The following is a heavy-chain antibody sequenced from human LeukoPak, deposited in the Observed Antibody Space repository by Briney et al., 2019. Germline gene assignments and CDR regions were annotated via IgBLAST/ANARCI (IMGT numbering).Heavy chain of an antibody. Sequence: ASVTVSCKASGYTFTGYYMHWVRQAPGQGLEWMGWINPNSGGTNYAQKFQGRVAMTRDTSISTAYMELSRLRYDDTAVYYCARRNMAIGDAFDIWGQGTMVTVAS. J-gene: IGHJ3*02. V-gene: IGHV1-2*02. CDR3: ARRNMAIGDAFDI. D-gene: IGHD2/OR15-2a*01. CDR1: GYTFTGYY. CDR2: INPNSGGT.